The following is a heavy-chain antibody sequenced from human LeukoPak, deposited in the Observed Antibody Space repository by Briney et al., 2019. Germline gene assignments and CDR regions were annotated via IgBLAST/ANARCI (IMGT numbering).Heavy chain of an antibody. CDR2: IKQDGSGK. CDR1: GFTFSSYW. Sequence: GGSLRLSCAAAGFTFSSYWMSWVRQAPGKGLEWVANIKQDGSGKYYVDSVKGRFTISRDNAKNSLYLQMNSLRAEDTAVYYCARARKTKQTNSNYDYWGQGTLVTVSS. D-gene: IGHD4-11*01. J-gene: IGHJ4*02. V-gene: IGHV3-7*01. CDR3: ARARKTKQTNSNYDY.